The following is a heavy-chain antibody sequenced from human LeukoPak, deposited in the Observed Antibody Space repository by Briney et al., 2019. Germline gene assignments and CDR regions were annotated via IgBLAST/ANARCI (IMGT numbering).Heavy chain of an antibody. CDR3: ARDPYDFWSGYYSHYGMDV. CDR1: GGSISSGGYY. V-gene: IGHV4-31*03. Sequence: SETLSLTCTVSGGSISSGGYYWSWIRQHPGKGLEWIGYIYYSGSTYYNPSLKSRVTISVGTSKNQFSLKLSSVTAADTAVYYCARDPYDFWSGYYSHYGMDVWGQGTTVTVSS. CDR2: IYYSGST. J-gene: IGHJ6*02. D-gene: IGHD3-3*01.